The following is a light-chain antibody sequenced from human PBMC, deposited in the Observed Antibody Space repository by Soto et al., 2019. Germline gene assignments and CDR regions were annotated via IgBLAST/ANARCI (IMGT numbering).Light chain of an antibody. CDR1: SSDVGGSKL. J-gene: IGLJ3*02. V-gene: IGLV2-23*01. Sequence: QSALTQPASVSGSPGQSITISCTGTSSDVGGSKLVSWYQHHPGKAPKLIIYEDTKRPSGVSTRFSGSKSGNTASLTISGHQAEDEADYYCCSYASSATWVFGGGTKLTVL. CDR2: EDT. CDR3: CSYASSATWV.